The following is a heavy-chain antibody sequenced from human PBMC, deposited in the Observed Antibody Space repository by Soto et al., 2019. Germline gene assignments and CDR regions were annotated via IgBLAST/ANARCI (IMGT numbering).Heavy chain of an antibody. CDR2: INHSGST. Sequence: PSETLSLTCAVYGGSFSGYYWSWIRQPPWKGLEWIGEINHSGSTNYNPSLKSRVTISVDTSKNQFSLKLSSVTAADTAVYYCARADSSDWYSNTWWFGPWGQGTLVTVSS. V-gene: IGHV4-34*01. J-gene: IGHJ5*02. CDR1: GGSFSGYY. CDR3: ARADSSDWYSNTWWFGP. D-gene: IGHD6-19*01.